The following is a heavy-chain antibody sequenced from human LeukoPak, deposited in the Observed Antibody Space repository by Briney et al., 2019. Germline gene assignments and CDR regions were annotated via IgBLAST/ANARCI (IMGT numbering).Heavy chain of an antibody. CDR1: GYSFTSYY. CDR3: ARFWSGSNNKALDAFDI. D-gene: IGHD1-26*01. V-gene: IGHV1-46*01. J-gene: IGHJ3*02. CDR2: INPSGGST. Sequence: ASVKVSCKASGYSFTSYYMHWVRQAPGQGLEWMGIINPSGGSTSYAQKFQGRVTMTRDTSTSTVYVELSSLRSEDTAVYYCARFWSGSNNKALDAFDIWGQGTMVTVSS.